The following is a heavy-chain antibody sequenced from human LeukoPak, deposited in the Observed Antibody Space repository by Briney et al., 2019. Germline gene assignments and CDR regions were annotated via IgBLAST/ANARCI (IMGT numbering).Heavy chain of an antibody. Sequence: GGSLRLSCAASGFTFDDYAMHWVRQAPGKGLEWVSGISWNSGSIGYADSVKGRFTISRDNAKNSLYLQMNSLRAEDTALYYCAKVGQSSWYEGDYFDYWGQGTLVTVSS. D-gene: IGHD6-13*01. V-gene: IGHV3-9*01. CDR2: ISWNSGSI. CDR3: AKVGQSSWYEGDYFDY. J-gene: IGHJ4*02. CDR1: GFTFDDYA.